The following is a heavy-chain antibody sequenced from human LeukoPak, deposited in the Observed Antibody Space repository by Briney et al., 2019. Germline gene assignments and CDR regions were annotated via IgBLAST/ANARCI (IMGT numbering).Heavy chain of an antibody. CDR2: ISYTGST. D-gene: IGHD6-19*01. V-gene: IGHV4-39*01. J-gene: IGHJ4*02. CDR3: ARADVAVAGSYYFDY. Sequence: PSDTLSLTCSVSGGSISSSRYYWGWIRQPPGKGLDWVASISYTGSTYYNPSLKSRVTISVDTSRNQLSLKLSSVTAADTAVYFCARADVAVAGSYYFDYWGQGTPVTVSS. CDR1: GGSISSSRYY.